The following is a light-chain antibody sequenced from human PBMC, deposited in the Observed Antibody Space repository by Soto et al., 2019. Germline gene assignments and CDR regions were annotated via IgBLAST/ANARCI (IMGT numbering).Light chain of an antibody. J-gene: IGKJ1*01. CDR2: GAS. CDR1: QNINTY. CDR3: QESYSFLWGT. Sequence: DIQMTQSPSSLSASVGDRVTITCQTSQNINTYLNWYQQKPGKAPKLLIYGASSLQSGVPLRFSGSGSGTDFTITISGLEPEDSATYYCQESYSFLWGTCGQGTKVEIK. V-gene: IGKV1-39*01.